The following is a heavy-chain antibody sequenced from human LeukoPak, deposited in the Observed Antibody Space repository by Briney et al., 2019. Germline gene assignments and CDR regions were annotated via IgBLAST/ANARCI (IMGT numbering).Heavy chain of an antibody. J-gene: IGHJ6*04. CDR1: GDSISSYY. D-gene: IGHD3-10*01. Sequence: SETLSLTCTVSGDSISSYYWSWLRQPPGKGLEWIGYIYYSGSTNYNPSLKSRVTISVDTSKNQFSLKLSSVTAADTAVYYCARENPLITMVRGESFHGMDVWGKGTTVTVSS. V-gene: IGHV4-59*01. CDR2: IYYSGST. CDR3: ARENPLITMVRGESFHGMDV.